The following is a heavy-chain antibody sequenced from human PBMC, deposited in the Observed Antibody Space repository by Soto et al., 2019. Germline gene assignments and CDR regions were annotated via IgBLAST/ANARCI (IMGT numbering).Heavy chain of an antibody. V-gene: IGHV1-69*13. J-gene: IGHJ3*02. D-gene: IGHD1-26*01. CDR3: ASSPVGAKEGRAFDI. CDR2: IIPIFGTA. Sequence: ASVKVSCKASGGTFSSYAISWVRQAPGQGLEWTGGIIPIFGTANYAQKFQGRVTITADESTSTAYMELSSLRSEDTAVYYCASSPVGAKEGRAFDIWGQGTMVTVSS. CDR1: GGTFSSYA.